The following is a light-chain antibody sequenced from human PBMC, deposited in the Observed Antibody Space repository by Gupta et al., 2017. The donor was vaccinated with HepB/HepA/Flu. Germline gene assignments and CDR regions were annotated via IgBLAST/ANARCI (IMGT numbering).Light chain of an antibody. CDR1: NIGSKN. CDR2: YDS. CDR3: QVWDSSSDHVV. Sequence: SYVLTQPPSVSVAPGKTARITCGGNNIGSKNIHWYQQKPGQAPVLVIYYDSDRPSGIPERFSGSNSGNTATLTISRVEAGDEADDYCQVWDSSSDHVVFGGGTKLTVL. J-gene: IGLJ2*01. V-gene: IGLV3-21*04.